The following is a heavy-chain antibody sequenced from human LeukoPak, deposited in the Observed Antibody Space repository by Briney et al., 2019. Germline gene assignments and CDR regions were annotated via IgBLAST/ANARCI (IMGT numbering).Heavy chain of an antibody. V-gene: IGHV1-2*02. CDR2: INPNSGGT. CDR1: GYTFTGYY. J-gene: IGHJ4*02. Sequence: ASVKVSCKASGYTFTGYYMHWVRQAPGQGLEWMGWINPNSGGTNYAQKFQGRVTMTRDTSISTAYMELSRLRSDDTAVSYCARGDYDFWSGHSIFDYWGQGTLVTVSS. D-gene: IGHD3-3*01. CDR3: ARGDYDFWSGHSIFDY.